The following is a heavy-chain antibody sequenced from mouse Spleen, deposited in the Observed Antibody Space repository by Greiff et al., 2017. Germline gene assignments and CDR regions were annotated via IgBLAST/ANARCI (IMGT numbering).Heavy chain of an antibody. V-gene: IGHV1-54*01. CDR1: GYAFTNYL. D-gene: IGHD4-1*02. J-gene: IGHJ2*01. CDR3: ARRIGNWDFFDY. CDR2: INPGSGGT. Sequence: QVQLQQSGAELVRPGTSVKVSCKASGYAFTNYLIEWVKQRPGQGLEWIGVINPGSGGTNYNEKFKGKATLTADKSSSTAYMQLSSLTSEDSAVYFCARRIGNWDFFDYWGQGTTLTVSS.